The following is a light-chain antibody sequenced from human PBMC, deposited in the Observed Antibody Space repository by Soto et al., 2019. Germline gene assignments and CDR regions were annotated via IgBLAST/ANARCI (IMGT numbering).Light chain of an antibody. CDR1: QSISSY. CDR3: LQDYTYPWT. J-gene: IGKJ1*01. Sequence: IQMTQSPSSLSASVGDRVTITCRASQSISSYLNWYQQKPGKAPKLLIYATSSLQSGVPSRFSGSGSGTDFTLTISSLQPEDSATYYCLQDYTYPWTFGQGTKWIS. V-gene: IGKV1-6*01. CDR2: ATS.